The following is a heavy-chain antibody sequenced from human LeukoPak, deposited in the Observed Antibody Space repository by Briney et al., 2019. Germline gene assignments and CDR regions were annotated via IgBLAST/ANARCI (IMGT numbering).Heavy chain of an antibody. Sequence: GGSLRLSCAASGFTFSSYAMSWVRQAPGKGLEWVSAISGSGGSTYYADSVKGRFTISRDNSKNTLYLQMNSLRAEDTAVYYCVKGYSGYDRGYFDYWGQGTLVTVSS. V-gene: IGHV3-23*01. CDR1: GFTFSSYA. D-gene: IGHD5-12*01. CDR2: ISGSGGST. CDR3: VKGYSGYDRGYFDY. J-gene: IGHJ4*02.